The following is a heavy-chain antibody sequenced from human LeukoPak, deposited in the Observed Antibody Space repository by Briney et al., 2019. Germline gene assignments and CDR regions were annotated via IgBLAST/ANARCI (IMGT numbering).Heavy chain of an antibody. D-gene: IGHD3-16*01. Sequence: GGSLRLSCAAPGFTFSAYWMAWVRQAPGKGLEWVANMKQDGREKHYVDSVKGRFTISRDNARNSLYLQMNSLRAEDSAVYYCARDDVGALDYWGQGTLVTVSS. CDR1: GFTFSAYW. J-gene: IGHJ4*02. CDR3: ARDDVGALDY. CDR2: MKQDGREK. V-gene: IGHV3-7*01.